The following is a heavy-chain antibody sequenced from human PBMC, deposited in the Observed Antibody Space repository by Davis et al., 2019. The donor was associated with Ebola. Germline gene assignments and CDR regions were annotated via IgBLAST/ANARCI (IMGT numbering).Heavy chain of an antibody. Sequence: SVKVSCKASGYTFTSYYMHWVRQAPGQGLEWMGRIIPILGFPNYAQKFQGRVTITADKSTSTAYMDLSILRSEDTAVYYCAILFPSEHMDVWGQGTMVSVSS. D-gene: IGHD2-15*01. J-gene: IGHJ6*02. CDR1: GYTFTSYY. CDR2: IIPILGFP. CDR3: AILFPSEHMDV. V-gene: IGHV1-69*02.